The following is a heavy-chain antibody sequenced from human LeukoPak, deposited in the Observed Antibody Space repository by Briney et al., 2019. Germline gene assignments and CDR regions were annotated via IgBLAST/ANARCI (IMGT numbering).Heavy chain of an antibody. CDR1: GFTFNTYA. V-gene: IGHV3-30*04. D-gene: IGHD3-10*02. Sequence: GGSLRLSCEASGFTFNTYAMRWVRQAPGKGLEWMAVVLSDGSDQYYADSVQGRFTISRDNAKNSLYLQMNSLRAEDTAVYYCAELGITMIGGVWGKGTTVTISS. CDR2: VLSDGSDQ. J-gene: IGHJ6*04. CDR3: AELGITMIGGV.